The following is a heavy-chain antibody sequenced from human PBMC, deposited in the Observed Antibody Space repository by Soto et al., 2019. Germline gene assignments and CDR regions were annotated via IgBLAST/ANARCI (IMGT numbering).Heavy chain of an antibody. CDR2: IYPGDSDT. V-gene: IGHV5-51*01. J-gene: IGHJ6*02. Sequence: PGESLKISCKGSGYSFTSYWIGWVRQMPGKGLEWIGIIYPGDSDTRYSPSFQGQVTISADKSISTAYLQWSSLKASDTAMYYCATTGIPVEDYYYYGMDVWGQGTTVTVS. CDR1: GYSFTSYW. CDR3: ATTGIPVEDYYYYGMDV.